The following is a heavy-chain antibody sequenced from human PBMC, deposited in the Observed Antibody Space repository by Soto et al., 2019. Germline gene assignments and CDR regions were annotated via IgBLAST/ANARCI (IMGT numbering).Heavy chain of an antibody. D-gene: IGHD2-21*02. J-gene: IGHJ3*01. V-gene: IGHV3-23*01. CDR1: GFTFGNFG. CDR3: AKGFIVVVTVIRPDDAFDV. Sequence: EVQLLESGGGLVQPGGSRRLSCAASGFTFGNFGMNWVRQAPGKGLEWVSGISGGGGSTYYADSVKGRFTISRDPSKNTIFLEMNSLRAEDTAVYYCAKGFIVVVTVIRPDDAFDVWGQGTLVTVSS. CDR2: ISGGGGST.